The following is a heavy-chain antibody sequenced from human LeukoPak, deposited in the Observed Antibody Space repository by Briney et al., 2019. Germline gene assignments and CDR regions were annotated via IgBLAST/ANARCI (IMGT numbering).Heavy chain of an antibody. CDR3: ARRVAAHTDYFDY. J-gene: IGHJ4*02. V-gene: IGHV4-39*01. D-gene: IGHD6-6*01. CDR1: GGSISSDTYF. Sequence: PSETLSLTCTVSGGSISSDTYFWGWIRQPPGKGLEWIANIYFTGNTYYNPSLKSRVTISVDTSKNQFSLKLISVTAADTAVYYCARRVAAHTDYFDYWGQGTLVTVSS. CDR2: IYFTGNT.